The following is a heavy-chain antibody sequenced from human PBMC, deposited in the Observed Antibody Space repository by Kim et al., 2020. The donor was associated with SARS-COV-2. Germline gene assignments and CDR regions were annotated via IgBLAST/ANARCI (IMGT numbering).Heavy chain of an antibody. V-gene: IGHV3-30-3*01. Sequence: GGSLRLSCEASGFSFRSYAMHWVRQAPGKGLEWVAVTSADGANKFYTDSVRGLLTISRDNSKNTLSLQMDSLRLEDTAVYYCAREAFFYYMDIWGKGTP. CDR3: AREAFFYYMDI. J-gene: IGHJ6*03. CDR1: GFSFRSYA. CDR2: TSADGANK.